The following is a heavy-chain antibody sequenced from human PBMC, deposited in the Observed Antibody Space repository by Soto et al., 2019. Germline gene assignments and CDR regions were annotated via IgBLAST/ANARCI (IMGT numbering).Heavy chain of an antibody. D-gene: IGHD2-15*01. J-gene: IGHJ6*02. CDR3: AKDSGDIVVVVAAIPVYYYYYGMDV. Sequence: GGSLRLSCAASGFTFSSYAMSWVRQAPGKGLEWVSAISGSGGSTYYADSVKGRFTISRDNSKNTLYLQMNSLRAEDTTVYYCAKDSGDIVVVVAAIPVYYYYYGMDVWGQGTTVTVSS. V-gene: IGHV3-23*01. CDR1: GFTFSSYA. CDR2: ISGSGGST.